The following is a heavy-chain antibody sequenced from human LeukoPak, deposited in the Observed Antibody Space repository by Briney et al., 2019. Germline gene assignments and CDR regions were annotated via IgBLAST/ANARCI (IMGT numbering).Heavy chain of an antibody. CDR1: GFTLSTYA. CDR2: ISGSGGTT. Sequence: GGSLRLSCAASGFTLSTYAMSWVRQAPGKGLEWVSAISGSGGTTYYADSVKGRFTISRDNSKNTLYLQMNTLRAEDTAVYYCAKAPAVTTNYFDYWGQGTLVTVSS. J-gene: IGHJ4*02. V-gene: IGHV3-23*01. CDR3: AKAPAVTTNYFDY. D-gene: IGHD4-17*01.